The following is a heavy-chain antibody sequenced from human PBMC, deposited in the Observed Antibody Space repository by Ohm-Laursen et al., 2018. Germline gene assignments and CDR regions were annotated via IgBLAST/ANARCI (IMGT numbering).Heavy chain of an antibody. CDR1: GFTFDNYA. D-gene: IGHD3-16*01. Sequence: RSLRLSCTASGFTFDNYAMHWVRQAPGKGPEWVSGISWNSGTIGYADSVKGRFTISRDNAKNSLYLQMNSLRAEDTALYYCAKESNWALDYWGQGTLVTVSS. CDR3: AKESNWALDY. V-gene: IGHV3-9*01. CDR2: ISWNSGTI. J-gene: IGHJ4*02.